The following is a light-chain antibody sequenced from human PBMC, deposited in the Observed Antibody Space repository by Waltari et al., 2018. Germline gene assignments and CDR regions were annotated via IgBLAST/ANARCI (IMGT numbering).Light chain of an antibody. J-gene: IGKJ2*03. CDR1: QSVLVSSNNENY. Sequence: DIVLTQSPDSLAVSLGERATINCKSSQSVLVSSNNENYLAWYQQKPGQPPKLLIYWASTRESWVPDRFSGSGSGTDFTLTISSLQAEDVAVYYCQQYYSIPRSFGQGTKLEIK. CDR3: QQYYSIPRS. V-gene: IGKV4-1*01. CDR2: WAS.